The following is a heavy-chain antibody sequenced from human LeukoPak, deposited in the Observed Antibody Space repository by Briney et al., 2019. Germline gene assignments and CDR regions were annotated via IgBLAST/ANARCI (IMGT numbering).Heavy chain of an antibody. V-gene: IGHV4-34*01. J-gene: IGHJ4*02. D-gene: IGHD2-15*01. CDR1: GGSFSGYY. CDR2: INHSGST. Sequence: PSETLSLTCVVYGGSFSGYYWNWIRQPPGKGLEWIGEINHSGSTNYSPSPKSRVTISVDTSKNQLSLEVSSVTAADTAVYYCARGMALAAVFDYRGQGTLVTVSS. CDR3: ARGMALAAVFDY.